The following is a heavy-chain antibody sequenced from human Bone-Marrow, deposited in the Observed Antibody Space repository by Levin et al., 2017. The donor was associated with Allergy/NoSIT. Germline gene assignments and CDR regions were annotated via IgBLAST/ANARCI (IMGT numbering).Heavy chain of an antibody. CDR2: FDREDGEI. CDR3: ATDSSSGWTPLDY. CDR1: GYSLTEIS. Sequence: GASVKVSCKVSGYSLTEISMHWVRQAPGKGLEWMGGFDREDGEIEYAQKFQGRVTMTEDTSIDTAYMEMSSLTFDDTAVYYCATDSSSGWTPLDYWGQGTLVTVSS. J-gene: IGHJ4*02. V-gene: IGHV1-24*01. D-gene: IGHD6-19*01.